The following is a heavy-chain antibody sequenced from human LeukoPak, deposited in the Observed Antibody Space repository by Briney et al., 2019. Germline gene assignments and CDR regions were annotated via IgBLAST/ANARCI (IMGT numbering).Heavy chain of an antibody. V-gene: IGHV1-3*01. CDR3: ASGPDYYDSGSYLPS. J-gene: IGHJ5*02. CDR2: INAGNGNT. CDR1: GYSFTNYA. D-gene: IGHD3-10*01. Sequence: ASVKVSCKASGYSFTNYAMHWVRQAPGQRLEWMGWINAGNGNTKYSQKFQGRVTITGDTSASTAYMEVSSLTSEDTAVYYCASGPDYYDSGSYLPSWGQGTLVTVFS.